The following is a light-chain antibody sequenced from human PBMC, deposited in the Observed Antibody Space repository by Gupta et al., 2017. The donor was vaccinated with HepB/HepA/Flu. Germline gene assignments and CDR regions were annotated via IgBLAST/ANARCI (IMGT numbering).Light chain of an antibody. V-gene: IGKV4-1*01. CDR2: WAS. J-gene: IGKJ1*01. CDR1: QNLLYSSSNKNN. Sequence: DIVMTQSPDSLSVSLGERPTINCKSSQNLLYSSSNKNNLTWYQQKPGQPPKLLIYWASTRNSGVPDRFNGSGSGTDFTLTISSLQAEDVAVYYCQQYYASPWTFGQGTKVEIK. CDR3: QQYYASPWT.